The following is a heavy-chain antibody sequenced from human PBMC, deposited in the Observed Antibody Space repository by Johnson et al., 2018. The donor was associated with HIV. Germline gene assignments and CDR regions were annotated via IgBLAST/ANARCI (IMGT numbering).Heavy chain of an antibody. J-gene: IGHJ3*02. CDR2: ISWNSGNI. CDR3: AKDLGITVAGRGGLDAFDI. CDR1: GFTFDDYA. V-gene: IGHV3-9*01. D-gene: IGHD6-19*01. Sequence: VQLVESGGGLVQPGRSLRLSCAASGFTFDDYAMHWVRQAPGKGLEWVSGISWNSGNIGYADSVKGRFTISRDNSRNTLYLQMKSLRAEDTAVYYCAKDLGITVAGRGGLDAFDIWGQGTMVTVSS.